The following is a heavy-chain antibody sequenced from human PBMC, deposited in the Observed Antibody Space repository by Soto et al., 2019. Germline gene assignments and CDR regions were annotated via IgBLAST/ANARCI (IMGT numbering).Heavy chain of an antibody. CDR2: IKNKADNYAT. D-gene: IGHD5-12*01. Sequence: EVQLLESGGGLVQPGGSLRLSCAASGFTFSSYAMSWVRQAPGKGLEWVGHIKNKADNYATTYGASMKGRVTVSRDDSKNTAYLQMNSLTTEDTAVYYCVRRGGLLAEAFDVWGQGTMVTVSS. CDR1: GFTFSSYA. CDR3: VRRGGLLAEAFDV. V-gene: IGHV3-73*01. J-gene: IGHJ3*01.